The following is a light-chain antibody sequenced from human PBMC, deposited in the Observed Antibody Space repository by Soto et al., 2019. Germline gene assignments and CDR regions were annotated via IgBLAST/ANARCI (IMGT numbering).Light chain of an antibody. Sequence: DIVMTQSPDSLAVSLGERATINCRSSQSVFSSSKNKTFLAWYQQKSGQPPKLLIYWASTRESGVPDRFSGSGSGTDFTLTICSLQAEDVAVYDCQHYYYLPWTFGQGTRVEIK. CDR3: QHYYYLPWT. CDR2: WAS. CDR1: QSVFSSSKNKTF. J-gene: IGKJ1*01. V-gene: IGKV4-1*01.